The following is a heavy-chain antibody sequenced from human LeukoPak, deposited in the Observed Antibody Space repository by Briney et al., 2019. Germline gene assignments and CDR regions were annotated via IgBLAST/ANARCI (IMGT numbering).Heavy chain of an antibody. Sequence: SETLSLTCAVSGGSFSGYYWSWIRQPPGQGLEWIGEINHSGSTNYNPSLKSRVTISVDTSKNQFSLKLSSVTAADTAVYYCARALTTPLQLFGNQNPRKYYYYYYMDVWGKGTTVTVSS. V-gene: IGHV4-34*01. J-gene: IGHJ6*03. CDR2: INHSGST. CDR1: GGSFSGYY. CDR3: ARALTTPLQLFGNQNPRKYYYYYYMDV. D-gene: IGHD5-18*01.